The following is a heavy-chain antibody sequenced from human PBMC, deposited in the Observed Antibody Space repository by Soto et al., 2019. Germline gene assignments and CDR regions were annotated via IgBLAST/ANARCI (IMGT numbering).Heavy chain of an antibody. D-gene: IGHD6-13*01. CDR3: ARAVYSSSWWGYFDY. CDR1: GFTFSSYG. Sequence: QVQLVESGGGVFQPGRSLRLSCAASGFTFSSYGMHWVREAPGKGLEWVAVIWYDGSNKYYADSVKVRFTISRDNSKNTLYLQINSLRAEDTAVYYCARAVYSSSWWGYFDYWCQGTLVTVSS. J-gene: IGHJ4*02. V-gene: IGHV3-33*01. CDR2: IWYDGSNK.